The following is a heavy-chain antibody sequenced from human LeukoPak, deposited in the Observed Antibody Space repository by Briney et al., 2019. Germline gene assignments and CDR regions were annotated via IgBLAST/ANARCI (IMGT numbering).Heavy chain of an antibody. CDR3: ARVTGGGNSGYDAFDI. Sequence: SVKVSCKASGGTFSSYAISWVRQAPGQGLEWMGGIIPNFGTANYAQKFQGRVTITADESTSTAYMELSSLRSEDTAVYYCARVTGGGNSGYDAFDIWGQGTMVTVSS. J-gene: IGHJ3*02. CDR2: IIPNFGTA. V-gene: IGHV1-69*13. D-gene: IGHD4-23*01. CDR1: GGTFSSYA.